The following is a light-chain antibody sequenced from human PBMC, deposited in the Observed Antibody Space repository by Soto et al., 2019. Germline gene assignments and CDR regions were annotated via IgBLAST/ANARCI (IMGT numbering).Light chain of an antibody. CDR2: DVS. CDR3: SSYTRSSTWV. J-gene: IGLJ3*02. CDR1: SSDVGGYNF. Sequence: QSALTQPASVSGSPGQSITISCTGTSSDVGGYNFVSWYQQHPNKAPKLMIYDVSNRPSGVSNRFSGSKSGNTASLTISGLQAEDEADYYCSSYTRSSTWVFGGGTKLTVL. V-gene: IGLV2-14*01.